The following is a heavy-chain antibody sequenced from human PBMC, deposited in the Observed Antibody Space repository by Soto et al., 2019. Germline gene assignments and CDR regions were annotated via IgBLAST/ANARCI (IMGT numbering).Heavy chain of an antibody. CDR3: ASTLSGSSWLLQAYYFDY. V-gene: IGHV1-69*01. Sequence: QVQLVQSGAEVKKPGSSVKVSCKASGGTFSSYAISWVRQAPGQGLEWMGGIIPIFGTANYAQKFQGRVTITADESSSTADMELSSLRSEDNALYYCASTLSGSSWLLQAYYFDYCGQGTLVTVSS. D-gene: IGHD6-13*01. J-gene: IGHJ4*02. CDR2: IIPIFGTA. CDR1: GGTFSSYA.